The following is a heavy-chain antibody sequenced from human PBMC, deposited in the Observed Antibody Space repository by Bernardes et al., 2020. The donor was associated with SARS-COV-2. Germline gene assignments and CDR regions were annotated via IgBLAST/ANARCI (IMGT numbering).Heavy chain of an antibody. CDR1: GFTFSSYG. V-gene: IGHV3-33*01. CDR3: ARAGDDSSSWLGYYFDY. J-gene: IGHJ4*02. D-gene: IGHD6-13*01. Sequence: GGSLRLSCAASGFTFSSYGMHWVRQAPGKGLEWVAVIWYDGSNKYYADSVKGRFTISRDNSKNTLYLQMNSLRAEDTAVYYCARAGDDSSSWLGYYFDYWGQGTLVTVSS. CDR2: IWYDGSNK.